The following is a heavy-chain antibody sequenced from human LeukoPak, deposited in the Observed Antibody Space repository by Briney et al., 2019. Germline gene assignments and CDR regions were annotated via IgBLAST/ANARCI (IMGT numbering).Heavy chain of an antibody. D-gene: IGHD6-19*01. CDR2: INHSGST. J-gene: IGHJ1*01. Sequence: SETLSLTCAVYGGSFSGYYWSWIRQSPGKGLEWIGEINHSGSTNYNPPLKSRVTISVDTSKNQFSLKLSSVTAADTAMYYCATVGSDWYLRYFQHWGQGTLVTVSS. CDR1: GGSFSGYY. CDR3: ATVGSDWYLRYFQH. V-gene: IGHV4-34*01.